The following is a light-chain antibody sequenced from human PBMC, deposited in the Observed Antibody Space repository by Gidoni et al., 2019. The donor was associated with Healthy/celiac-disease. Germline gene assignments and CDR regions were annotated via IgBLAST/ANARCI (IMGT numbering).Light chain of an antibody. V-gene: IGLV7-46*01. CDR1: TGAVTSGHY. CDR2: DTS. CDR3: LLSYSGALYV. J-gene: IGLJ1*01. Sequence: HAAFTHQPSLTLSPGGTVTRTCGSSTGAVTSGHYPYWFQQKPGQAPRTLIYDTSNKHSWTPARFSGCLLGGKAALSLSGAQPEDEAEYYCLLSYSGALYVFGTGTKVTVL.